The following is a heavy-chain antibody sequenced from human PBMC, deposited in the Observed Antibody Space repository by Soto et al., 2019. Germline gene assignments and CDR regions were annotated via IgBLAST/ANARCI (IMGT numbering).Heavy chain of an antibody. D-gene: IGHD6-25*01. Sequence: EVQLVESGGGLVQPGGSLRLSCAASGFTFGNYWMTWVLQAPGKGLEWVANIKGDGSAKSYLDSVRGRFTVSRDNAENSLFQQKNILRAEDTALYYCARDVYAGSSGYYLDAFDIWSQGTMVTVS. V-gene: IGHV3-7*05. CDR3: ARDVYAGSSGYYLDAFDI. CDR1: GFTFGNYW. J-gene: IGHJ3*02. CDR2: IKGDGSAK.